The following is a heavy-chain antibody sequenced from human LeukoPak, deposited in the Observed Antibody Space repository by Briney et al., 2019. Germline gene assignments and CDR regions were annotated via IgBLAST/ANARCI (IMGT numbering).Heavy chain of an antibody. CDR2: ISSSSSTI. CDR1: GFTFSSYS. D-gene: IGHD3-3*01. J-gene: IGHJ4*02. V-gene: IGHV3-48*01. Sequence: GGSLRLSCAASGFTFSSYSMNWVRQAPGKGLEWVSYISSSSSTIYYADSVKGRFTISRDNAKNSLYLQMNSLRAEDTAVYYCAREPKALWVWRSYYFDYWGQGTLVTVSS. CDR3: AREPKALWVWRSYYFDY.